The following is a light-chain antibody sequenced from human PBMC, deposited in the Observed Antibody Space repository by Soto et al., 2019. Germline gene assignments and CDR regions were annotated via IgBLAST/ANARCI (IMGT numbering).Light chain of an antibody. Sequence: DIQMTQSPSSLSASVGDRVTITCRASENIPGYLNWFQQKPGKAPKLLIYAASSLQSGVPSRFSGSGSGTDFTLTISNLQPEDFATYYCQQTYNVPRPFGQGTKVEIK. CDR2: AAS. J-gene: IGKJ1*01. CDR3: QQTYNVPRP. V-gene: IGKV1-39*01. CDR1: ENIPGY.